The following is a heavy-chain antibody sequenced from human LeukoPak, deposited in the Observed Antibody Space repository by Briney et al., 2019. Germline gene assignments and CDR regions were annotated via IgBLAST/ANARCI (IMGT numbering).Heavy chain of an antibody. CDR2: IWYDGSEK. CDR3: ARDRAYGSGTYSPGNDY. V-gene: IGHV3-33*01. CDR1: GFTFSAYG. J-gene: IGHJ4*02. Sequence: GGSLRLSCAASGFTFSAYGMHWVRQAPGKGLEWVAVIWYDGSEKYYADSVKGRFTISRDNSKNTLYLQMNSLRAEDTAVYYCARDRAYGSGTYSPGNDYWGQGTLVTVSS. D-gene: IGHD3-10*01.